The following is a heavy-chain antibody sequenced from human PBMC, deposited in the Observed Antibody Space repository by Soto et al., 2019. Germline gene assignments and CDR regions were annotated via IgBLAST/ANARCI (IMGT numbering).Heavy chain of an antibody. CDR2: TNPKTGDT. CDR3: AILSQAPSGIDY. V-gene: IGHV1-2*06. CDR1: GYTFTAYY. J-gene: IGHJ4*02. Sequence: ASVKVSCKASGYTFTAYYMYWVRQAPGQGLEWVGRTNPKTGDTNYAPEFQGRVTMTRVTSISTAYMELSSLGSDDTALDYCAILSQAPSGIDYWGQRTLVTVSS. D-gene: IGHD5-12*01.